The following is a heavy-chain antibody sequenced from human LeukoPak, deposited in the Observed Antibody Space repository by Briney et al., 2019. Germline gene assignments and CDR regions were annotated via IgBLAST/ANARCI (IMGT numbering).Heavy chain of an antibody. CDR1: GFSFSTYD. Sequence: GGSLRLSCAASGFSFSTYDMNWVRQAPGKGPEWISYISGCCETIYYRDSVRGRFTISRDNAKNLVYLDMNSLRAEDTAVYYCARDFTLVRGAVYWYYYGMDVWGQGTTVTVSS. D-gene: IGHD3-10*01. CDR2: ISGCCETI. V-gene: IGHV3-48*03. J-gene: IGHJ6*02. CDR3: ARDFTLVRGAVYWYYYGMDV.